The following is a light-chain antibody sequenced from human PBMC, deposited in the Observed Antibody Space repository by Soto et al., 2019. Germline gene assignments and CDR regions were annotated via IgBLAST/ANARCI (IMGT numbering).Light chain of an antibody. Sequence: QSVLTQPPSASGTPGQRVTISCSGSSSNIGSNTVNWYQQLPGTAPKLLIYSNNQRPSVVPDRFSGSKSGTSASLAISGLQSEDEADYDCAAWDDSLNGQVFGGGPPLTVL. CDR1: SSNIGSNT. J-gene: IGLJ3*02. CDR2: SNN. CDR3: AAWDDSLNGQV. V-gene: IGLV1-44*01.